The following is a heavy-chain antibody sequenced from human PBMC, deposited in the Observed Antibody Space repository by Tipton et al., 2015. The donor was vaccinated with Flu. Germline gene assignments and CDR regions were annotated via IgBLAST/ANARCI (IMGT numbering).Heavy chain of an antibody. CDR3: PRCKCSVLWFGELFNDAFDS. J-gene: IGHJ3*02. CDR2: IYTSGST. D-gene: IGHD3-10*01. Sequence: TLSLTCTVSGGSISNGSSYWSWIRQPAGKGLEWIGRIYTSGSTNYNPSLTSRVTISVDTSTNQFSLRLSTLTAADTAVYYCPRCKCSVLWFGELFNDAFDSWGQGTMVTVSS. V-gene: IGHV4-61*02. CDR1: GGSISNGSSY.